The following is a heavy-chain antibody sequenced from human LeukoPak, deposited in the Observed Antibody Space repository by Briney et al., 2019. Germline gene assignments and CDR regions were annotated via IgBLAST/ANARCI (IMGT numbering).Heavy chain of an antibody. CDR2: IKPNSGGT. V-gene: IGHV1-2*02. CDR3: ARGTEQWLVRGGRGSFDP. D-gene: IGHD6-19*01. CDR1: GYTFTGYY. Sequence: GASVKVSCKASGYTFTGYYMHWVRQAPGQGLEWMGWIKPNSGGTYYAQKFQGRVTMTRDTSISTAYMELSRLRSDDTAVYYCARGTEQWLVRGGRGSFDPWGQGTLVTVSS. J-gene: IGHJ5*02.